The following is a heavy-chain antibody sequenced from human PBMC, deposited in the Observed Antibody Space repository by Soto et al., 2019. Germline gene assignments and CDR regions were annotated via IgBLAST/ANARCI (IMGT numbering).Heavy chain of an antibody. CDR2: IRQDGTEK. Sequence: PGGSLRLSCAASGFSFRDYWMTWVRQAPGKGLDWVANIRQDGTEKYYLDSLKGRFTISRDNAKNSVHLQMNSLRAEDTAVYYCARGIAVAGTPYYYYYGMDVWGQGTTVTVSS. D-gene: IGHD6-19*01. V-gene: IGHV3-7*01. CDR3: ARGIAVAGTPYYYYYGMDV. CDR1: GFSFRDYW. J-gene: IGHJ6*02.